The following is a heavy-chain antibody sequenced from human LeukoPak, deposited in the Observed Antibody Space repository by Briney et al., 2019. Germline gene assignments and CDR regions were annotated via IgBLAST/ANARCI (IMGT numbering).Heavy chain of an antibody. CDR2: ISSNGGST. CDR1: GFTFSSYA. Sequence: GGSLRLSCAASGFTFSSYAMHWVRQAPGKGLEYVSAISSNGGSTYYANSVKGRFTISRDNSKNTLYLQMGSLRAEDMAVYYCARESRSGDRNFDYWGQGTLVTVSS. V-gene: IGHV3-64*01. CDR3: ARESRSGDRNFDY. J-gene: IGHJ4*02. D-gene: IGHD7-27*01.